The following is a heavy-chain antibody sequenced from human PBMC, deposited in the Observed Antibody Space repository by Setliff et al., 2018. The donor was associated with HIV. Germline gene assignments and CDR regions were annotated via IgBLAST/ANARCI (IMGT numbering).Heavy chain of an antibody. CDR3: ARGFREYYDSSGYFLNWFDP. J-gene: IGHJ5*02. CDR1: GASISSYY. D-gene: IGHD3-22*01. V-gene: IGHV4-59*01. CDR2: IYYSGST. Sequence: SETLSLTCTVSGASISSYYWSWIRQPPGKGLEWIGYIYYSGSTNYNPSLKSRVTISVDTSKTQFSLNLSSVTAADTAVYYCARGFREYYDSSGYFLNWFDPWGQGTLVTSPQ.